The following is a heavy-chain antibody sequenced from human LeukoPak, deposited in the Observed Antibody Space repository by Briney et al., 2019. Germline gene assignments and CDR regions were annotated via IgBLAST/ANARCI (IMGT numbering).Heavy chain of an antibody. V-gene: IGHV3-11*01. CDR2: ISSSGSTI. CDR1: GFAFSDYY. CDR3: ARNTHYSSGWSSY. J-gene: IGHJ4*02. Sequence: GGSLRLSCAASGFAFSDYYMSWIRQAPGKGLEWVSYISSSGSTIYYADSVKGRFTISRDNAKNSLYLQMNSLRAEDTAVYYCARNTHYSSGWSSYWGQGTLVTVSS. D-gene: IGHD6-19*01.